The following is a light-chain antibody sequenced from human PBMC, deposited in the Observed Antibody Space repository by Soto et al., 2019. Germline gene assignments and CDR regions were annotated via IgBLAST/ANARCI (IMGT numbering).Light chain of an antibody. Sequence: QSVLTQPPSASGTPGQRVTISCSGSSSNIGINSVNWYQQLPGTVPKLLIYINNQRPSGVPDRFSGSKSGTSASLAISGLQSEDEADYYCAAWDDSLHGVVFGGGTKLTVL. CDR2: INN. CDR1: SSNIGINS. CDR3: AAWDDSLHGVV. V-gene: IGLV1-44*01. J-gene: IGLJ2*01.